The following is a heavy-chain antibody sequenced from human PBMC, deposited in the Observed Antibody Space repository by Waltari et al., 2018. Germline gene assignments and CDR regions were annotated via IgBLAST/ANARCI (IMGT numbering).Heavy chain of an antibody. J-gene: IGHJ2*01. CDR1: GYSISSGYY. CDR3: ARHPEQLVGYWYFDL. Sequence: QVQLQESGPGLVKPSETLSLTCDVSGYSISSGYYWGWIRQPPGKELEWIGSIYHSGSTYQHPSLKSRLTISLDTSKNQFSLKLSSVTAADTAVFYCARHPEQLVGYWYFDLWGRGTLVTVSS. V-gene: IGHV4-38-2*01. CDR2: IYHSGST. D-gene: IGHD6-6*01.